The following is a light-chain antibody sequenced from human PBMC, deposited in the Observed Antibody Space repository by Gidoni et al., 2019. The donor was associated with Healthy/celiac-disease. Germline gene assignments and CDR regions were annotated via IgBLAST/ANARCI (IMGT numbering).Light chain of an antibody. CDR2: DVS. CDR3: SSYTSSSTFV. J-gene: IGLJ1*01. V-gene: IGLV2-14*01. Sequence: QSALTQPASVSGSPGPSITISCTGTSSDVGGYNYVSWYQQHPGKAPKLRIYDVSNRPSGVSNRFSGSKSGNTASLTISGLQAEDEAYYYCSSYTSSSTFVFGTGTKVTVL. CDR1: SSDVGGYNY.